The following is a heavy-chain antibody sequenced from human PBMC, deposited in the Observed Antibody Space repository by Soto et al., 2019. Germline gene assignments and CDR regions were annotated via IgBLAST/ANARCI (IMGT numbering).Heavy chain of an antibody. CDR1: GGSISSSSYY. D-gene: IGHD3-9*01. J-gene: IGHJ4*02. V-gene: IGHV4-39*01. CDR2: IYYSGST. CDR3: ATHTLRYFD. Sequence: SETLSLTCTVSGGSISSSSYYWGWIRQPPGKGLEWIGSIYYSGSTYYNPSLKSRVTISVDTSKNQFSLKLSSVTAADTAVYYCATHTLRYFDWGQGTLVTVSS.